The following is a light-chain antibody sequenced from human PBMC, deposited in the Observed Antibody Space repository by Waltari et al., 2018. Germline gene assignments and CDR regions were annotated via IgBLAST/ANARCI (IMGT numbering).Light chain of an antibody. CDR2: WAS. Sequence: DIVMTQSPDSLTVSLGERATINCKSRQSVLYSSDNRNYLAWYQQKPGPPPNLLIYWASTRESGVPDRFSGSGSGTDFTLTISSLQAEDVAVYYCQQYYITPLSFGGGTKVEIK. CDR1: QSVLYSSDNRNY. V-gene: IGKV4-1*01. J-gene: IGKJ4*01. CDR3: QQYYITPLS.